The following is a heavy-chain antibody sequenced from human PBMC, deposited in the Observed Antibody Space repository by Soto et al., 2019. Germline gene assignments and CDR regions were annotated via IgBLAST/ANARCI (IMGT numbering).Heavy chain of an antibody. V-gene: IGHV3-30-3*01. Sequence: QAQLVESGGGVVQPGRSLRLSCAASGFTFRTYAVHWVRQAPGKGLEWVAVISFDGNKKYYADSVKGRFTISRDNFQNTVYLQMNSLRAEDAALYFCAREDDYNDRYCYYGLDAWGQGTTVTVSS. CDR2: ISFDGNKK. D-gene: IGHD1-1*01. CDR3: AREDDYNDRYCYYGLDA. J-gene: IGHJ6*02. CDR1: GFTFRTYA.